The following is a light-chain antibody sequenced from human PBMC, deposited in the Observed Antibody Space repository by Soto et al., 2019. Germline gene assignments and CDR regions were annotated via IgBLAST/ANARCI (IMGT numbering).Light chain of an antibody. J-gene: IGKJ3*01. CDR2: AAS. V-gene: IGKV1-27*01. CDR3: QKYNSAPRFT. Sequence: DIQMTQSPSSLSASVGDRVTITCRASQGISNYLAWYQQKPGKVPKVLIYAASTLQSGVPSRFSVSGSGTDFSLSISSLQPEDVATYYYQKYNSAPRFTFGPGTKVDIK. CDR1: QGISNY.